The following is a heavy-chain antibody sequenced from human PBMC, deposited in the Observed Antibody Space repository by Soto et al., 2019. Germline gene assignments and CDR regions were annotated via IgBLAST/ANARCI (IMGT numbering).Heavy chain of an antibody. J-gene: IGHJ5*02. D-gene: IGHD2-21*01. Sequence: GGSLRLSCAASGFTFSSYAMSWVRQAPGKGLEWVAVIWYDGSNKYYADSVKGRFTISRDNSKNTLYLQMNSLRAEDTAVYYCAKGFRFDPWGQGTLVTVSS. V-gene: IGHV3-33*06. CDR3: AKGFRFDP. CDR1: GFTFSSYA. CDR2: IWYDGSNK.